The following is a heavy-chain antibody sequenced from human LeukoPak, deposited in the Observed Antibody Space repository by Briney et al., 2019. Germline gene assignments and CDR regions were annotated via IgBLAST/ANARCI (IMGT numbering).Heavy chain of an antibody. J-gene: IGHJ4*02. D-gene: IGHD4/OR15-4a*01. CDR3: VRDGADYYIGTGLFDN. CDR1: GGSISSSN. V-gene: IGHV3-30-3*01. Sequence: LSLTCAVSGGSISSSNWWSWVRQAPGKGLEWVGVISYDGSNKYYADSAKGRFTISRDNSNKALYLQMNSLRTEDTAVYYCVRDGADYYIGTGLFDNWGQGTLVTVSS. CDR2: ISYDGSNK.